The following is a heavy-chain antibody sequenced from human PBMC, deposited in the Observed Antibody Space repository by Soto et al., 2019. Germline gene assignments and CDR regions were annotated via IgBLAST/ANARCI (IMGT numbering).Heavy chain of an antibody. CDR3: ARVLVRYGMDV. D-gene: IGHD3-10*01. J-gene: IGHJ6*02. Sequence: LSLTCTVSGGSISSYYWSWIRQPPGKGLEWIGYIYYSGSTNYNPSLKSRVTISVDTSKNQFSLKLSSVTAADTAVDYCARVLVRYGMDVWGQGTTVTVSS. V-gene: IGHV4-59*01. CDR2: IYYSGST. CDR1: GGSISSYY.